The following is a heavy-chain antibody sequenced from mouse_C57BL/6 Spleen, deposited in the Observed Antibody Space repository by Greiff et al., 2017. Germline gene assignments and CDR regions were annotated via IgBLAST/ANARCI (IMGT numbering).Heavy chain of an antibody. Sequence: VQLQQSGAELVRPGTSVKMSCKASGYTFTNYWIGWAKQRPGHGLEWIGDIYPGGGYTNYNEKFKGKATLTADKSSSTAYMQFSRLTSEDSAIYYCARGGTTVPYYFDYWGQGTTLTVSS. J-gene: IGHJ2*01. CDR2: IYPGGGYT. CDR3: ARGGTTVPYYFDY. D-gene: IGHD1-1*01. CDR1: GYTFTNYW. V-gene: IGHV1-63*01.